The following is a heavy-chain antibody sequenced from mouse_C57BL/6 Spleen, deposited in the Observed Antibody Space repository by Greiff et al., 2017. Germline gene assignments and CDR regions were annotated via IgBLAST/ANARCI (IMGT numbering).Heavy chain of an antibody. CDR2: ISSGSSTI. V-gene: IGHV5-17*01. CDR3: ARSWNWAFDY. J-gene: IGHJ2*01. Sequence: EVKLMESGGGLVKPGGSLKLSCAASGFTFSDYGMHWVRQAPEKGLEWVAYISSGSSTIYYADTVKGRFTISRDNAKNTLFLQMTSLRSEDTAMYYCARSWNWAFDYWGQGTTLTVSS. D-gene: IGHD4-1*01. CDR1: GFTFSDYG.